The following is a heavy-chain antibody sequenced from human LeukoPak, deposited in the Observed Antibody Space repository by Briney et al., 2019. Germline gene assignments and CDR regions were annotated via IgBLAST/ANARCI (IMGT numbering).Heavy chain of an antibody. V-gene: IGHV1-69*16. CDR2: IVPALGTA. CDR3: ARNFDY. J-gene: IGHJ4*02. CDR1: GGSVRGYS. Sequence: ASVKVSCKTSGGSVRGYSISWVRQAPGEGLEWMGMIVPALGTADYAQRFQGRASITTDESTGITYMELRSLRSEDTAVYYCARNFDYWGQGTLVTVSS.